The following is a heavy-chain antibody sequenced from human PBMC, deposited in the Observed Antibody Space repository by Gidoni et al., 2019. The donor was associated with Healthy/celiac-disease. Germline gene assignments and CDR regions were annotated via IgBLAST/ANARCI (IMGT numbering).Heavy chain of an antibody. CDR2: ISGSGGRK. D-gene: IGHD6-19*01. Sequence: EVQLLESGGGLVQPGGSLILSCAASGFTFSSSAMSWVRQAPGKGLEWVSVISGSGGRKYYADSVKGRFTISRDNSKNTLYLQMNSLRAEDTAAYYCAKDSVAGTRRAFDIWGQGTMVTVSS. CDR1: GFTFSSSA. CDR3: AKDSVAGTRRAFDI. J-gene: IGHJ3*02. V-gene: IGHV3-23*01.